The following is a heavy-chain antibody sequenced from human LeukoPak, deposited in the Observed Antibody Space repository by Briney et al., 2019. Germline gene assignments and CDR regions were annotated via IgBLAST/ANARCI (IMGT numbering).Heavy chain of an antibody. Sequence: PSETLSLTRTVSGGSISSSSYYWGWIRQPPGKGLEWIGSIYYSGSTYYNPSLKSRVTISVDTSKNQFSLKLSSVTAADTAVYYCARRQIYSSGFYYYYYGMDVWGQGTTVTVSS. CDR1: GGSISSSSYY. CDR3: ARRQIYSSGFYYYYYGMDV. V-gene: IGHV4-39*01. CDR2: IYYSGST. D-gene: IGHD6-19*01. J-gene: IGHJ6*02.